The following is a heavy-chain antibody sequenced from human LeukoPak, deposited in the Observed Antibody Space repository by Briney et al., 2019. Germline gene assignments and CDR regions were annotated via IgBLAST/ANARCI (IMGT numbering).Heavy chain of an antibody. CDR2: INRNGGVT. J-gene: IGHJ5*01. Sequence: ASVKVSCKASGYTFTVYYMHWVRQAPGQGLEWMGWINRNGGVTNYAQKFRGRVTITRDTSITTDYLELRWLTSEDTAVYYCVRDGAVAGSHNWFDSWGQGTLVTVSS. CDR3: VRDGAVAGSHNWFDS. D-gene: IGHD6-19*01. V-gene: IGHV1-2*02. CDR1: GYTFTVYY.